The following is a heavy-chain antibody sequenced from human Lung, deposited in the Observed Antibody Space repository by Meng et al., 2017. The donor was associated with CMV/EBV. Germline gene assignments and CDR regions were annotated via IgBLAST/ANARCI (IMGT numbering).Heavy chain of an antibody. D-gene: IGHD4/OR15-4a*01. V-gene: IGHV3-23*01. CDR3: ANLGRTIRDY. Sequence: GESLKISCAASGFTFSSHALSWVRQAPGKGLEWVSSISTSGGDTYHADSVKGRFTISRDNSKKTLYLQMNSLSAEDTAVYYCANLGRTIRDYWGQGTLVTVSS. J-gene: IGHJ4*02. CDR2: ISTSGGDT. CDR1: GFTFSSHA.